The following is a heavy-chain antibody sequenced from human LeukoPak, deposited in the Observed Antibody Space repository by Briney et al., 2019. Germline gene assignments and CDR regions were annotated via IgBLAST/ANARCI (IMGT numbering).Heavy chain of an antibody. D-gene: IGHD3-3*01. J-gene: IGHJ4*02. CDR3: AKGSPVLRFLEWFGYYFDY. V-gene: IGHV3-53*01. Sequence: GGSLRLSCAASGFTVSSNYMSWVRQAPGKGLEWVSVIYSGGSTYYADSVKGRFTISRDNSKNTLYLQMNSLRAEDTAVYYCAKGSPVLRFLEWFGYYFDYWGQGTLVTVSS. CDR2: IYSGGST. CDR1: GFTVSSNY.